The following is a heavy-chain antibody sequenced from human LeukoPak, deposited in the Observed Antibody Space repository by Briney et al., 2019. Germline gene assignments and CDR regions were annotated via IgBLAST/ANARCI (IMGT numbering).Heavy chain of an antibody. CDR2: IYPRDGST. CDR1: GYSFTSNY. CDR3: ARDQEAFGY. V-gene: IGHV1-46*01. J-gene: IGHJ4*02. Sequence: ASVKVSCKASGYSFTSNYIHWVRQAPGQGLEWMGMIYPRDGSTSYAQKFQGRVTVTGDTSTSTVHMELSGLRSEDTAVYYCARDQEAFGYWGQGTLVTVSS.